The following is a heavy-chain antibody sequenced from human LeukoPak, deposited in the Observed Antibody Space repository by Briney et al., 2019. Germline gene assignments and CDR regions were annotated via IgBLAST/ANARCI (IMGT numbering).Heavy chain of an antibody. J-gene: IGHJ3*01. Sequence: SETLSLTCAVYGGSFSGYYWSWIRQPPGKGLEWIGEITHSGSTNYNSSLKSRVTISVDTSKNQFSLKLNSVTAADTAVYYCAKDYTSWGQGAMVTVSS. CDR3: AKDYTS. V-gene: IGHV4-34*01. D-gene: IGHD4-11*01. CDR2: ITHSGST. CDR1: GGSFSGYY.